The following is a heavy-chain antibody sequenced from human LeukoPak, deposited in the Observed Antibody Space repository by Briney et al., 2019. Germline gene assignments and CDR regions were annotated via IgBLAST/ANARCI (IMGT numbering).Heavy chain of an antibody. V-gene: IGHV3-11*04. CDR2: ISISGITI. CDR3: ARDVPAPGITMVRGYYYMDV. CDR1: GFTFSDYY. J-gene: IGHJ6*03. Sequence: GGSLRLSCAASGFTFSDYYRSGTRQAPGKGRGWVSYISISGITIYYADSVKGRFTISRDNAKNSLYLQMNSLRAEDTAVYYCARDVPAPGITMVRGYYYMDVWGKGTTVTVSS. D-gene: IGHD3-10*01.